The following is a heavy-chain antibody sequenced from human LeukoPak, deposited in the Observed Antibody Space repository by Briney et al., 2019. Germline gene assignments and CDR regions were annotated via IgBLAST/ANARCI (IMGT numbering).Heavy chain of an antibody. D-gene: IGHD3-3*01. Sequence: GGSLGLSCAASGLTVRSYWMHWIRQAPGKGLVWVSRINTDGSSTTYADSVKGRFPISRHNAKNTLYLQMNSLRAEDTAVYYCARGASASPSQFDYWGQGTLVTVSS. CDR2: INTDGSST. J-gene: IGHJ4*02. CDR1: GLTVRSYW. CDR3: ARGASASPSQFDY. V-gene: IGHV3-74*01.